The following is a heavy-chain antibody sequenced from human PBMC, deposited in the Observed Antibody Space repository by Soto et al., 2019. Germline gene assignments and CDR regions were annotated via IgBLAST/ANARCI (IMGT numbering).Heavy chain of an antibody. Sequence: SETLSLTCSVSGGSISSGDYYWSWVRQHPGKGLEWIGYIYKTGSAYYNPSLQGRITLSVDTSKNQFSLRLTSVTAADTAVYFCAREQYNWKIWGQGTLVTVSS. CDR2: IYKTGSA. J-gene: IGHJ4*02. CDR3: AREQYNWKI. CDR1: GGSISSGDYY. V-gene: IGHV4-31*03. D-gene: IGHD1-20*01.